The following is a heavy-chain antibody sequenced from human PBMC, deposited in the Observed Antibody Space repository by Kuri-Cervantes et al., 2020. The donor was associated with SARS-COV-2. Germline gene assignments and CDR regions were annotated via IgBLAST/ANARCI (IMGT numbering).Heavy chain of an antibody. J-gene: IGHJ4*02. V-gene: IGHV1-46*01. D-gene: IGHD6-13*01. CDR1: GYTFTSYG. CDR3: ARDSIGTGIAAAGNFDY. Sequence: ASVKVSCKASGYTFTSYGFIWVRQAPGQGLEWMGIINPSGGSTSYAQKFQGRVTMTRDTSTSTVYMELSSLRSEDTAVYYCARDSIGTGIAAAGNFDYWGQGTLVTVSS. CDR2: INPSGGST.